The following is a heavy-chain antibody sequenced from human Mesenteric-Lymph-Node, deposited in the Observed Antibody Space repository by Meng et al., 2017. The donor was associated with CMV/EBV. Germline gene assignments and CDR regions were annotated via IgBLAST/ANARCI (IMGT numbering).Heavy chain of an antibody. D-gene: IGHD4-17*01. J-gene: IGHJ3*02. Sequence: ASVKVSCKASGYTFSSFYIHWVRQAPGQGLEWMGIINPGSGSTLYAQKFQGRVLMTRDTSTSTLYMEVSTLRSEDTAVYYCARDRDRTTMTPHDSFDIWGQGTLVTVSS. CDR1: GYTFSSFY. CDR2: INPGSGST. V-gene: IGHV1-46*01. CDR3: ARDRDRTTMTPHDSFDI.